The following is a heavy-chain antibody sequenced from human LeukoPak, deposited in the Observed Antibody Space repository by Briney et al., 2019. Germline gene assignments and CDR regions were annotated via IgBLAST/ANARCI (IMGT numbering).Heavy chain of an antibody. V-gene: IGHV1-69*04. CDR1: GGTFSSYA. CDR2: IIPILGIA. Sequence: GSSVKVSCKASGGTFSSYAISWVRQAPGQGLEWMGRIIPILGIANYAQKFQGRVTITADKSTSTAYMELSSLRSEDTAVYYCARDRVAVAGPSGHWGQGTLVTVSS. D-gene: IGHD6-19*01. J-gene: IGHJ4*02. CDR3: ARDRVAVAGPSGH.